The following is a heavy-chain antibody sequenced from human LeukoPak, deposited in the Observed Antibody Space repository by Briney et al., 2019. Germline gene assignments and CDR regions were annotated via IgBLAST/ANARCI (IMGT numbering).Heavy chain of an antibody. CDR1: GFTFRNYW. CDR3: ARGEDYDDSSHIDY. CDR2: IKQDGGET. Sequence: GGSLRLSCVASGFTFRNYWMSWVRQAPGKGLEWVANIKQDGGETYYVDSVKGRFTISRDNPQNSLYLQMNSLGADDTAVYYCARGEDYDDSSHIDYWGQGAQVTVSS. J-gene: IGHJ4*02. V-gene: IGHV3-7*04. D-gene: IGHD3-22*01.